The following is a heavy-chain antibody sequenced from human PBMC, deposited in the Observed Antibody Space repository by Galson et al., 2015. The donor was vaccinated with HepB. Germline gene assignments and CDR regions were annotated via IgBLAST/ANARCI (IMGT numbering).Heavy chain of an antibody. Sequence: SVKVSCKASGYTFTGYYMHWVRQAPGQGLEWMGRINPNSGGTNYAQKFQGRVTMTRDTSISTAYMELSRLRSDDTAVYYCARLISGGYGDLFDYWGQGTLVTVSS. V-gene: IGHV1-2*06. D-gene: IGHD4-17*01. J-gene: IGHJ4*02. CDR3: ARLISGGYGDLFDY. CDR1: GYTFTGYY. CDR2: INPNSGGT.